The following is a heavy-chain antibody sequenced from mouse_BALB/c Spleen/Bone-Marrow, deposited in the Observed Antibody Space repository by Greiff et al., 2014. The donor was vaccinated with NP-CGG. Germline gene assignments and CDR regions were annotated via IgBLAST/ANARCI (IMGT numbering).Heavy chain of an antibody. CDR1: GYAFSSSW. J-gene: IGHJ4*01. Sequence: QVQLKESGPELVKPGASVKISCTGSGYAFSSSWMNWVKQRPGQGLGWIGRIYPGDGDTNSNGRFKGKATLTADRSSNTAYMQLSSLTSVDSAVYFCARSAYYGSSYGAMDYWGQGTSVTVSS. D-gene: IGHD1-1*01. V-gene: IGHV1-82*01. CDR2: IYPGDGDT. CDR3: ARSAYYGSSYGAMDY.